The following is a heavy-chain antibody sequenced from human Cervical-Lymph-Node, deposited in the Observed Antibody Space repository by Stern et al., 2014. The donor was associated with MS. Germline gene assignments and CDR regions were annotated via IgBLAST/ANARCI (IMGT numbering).Heavy chain of an antibody. V-gene: IGHV4-39*01. CDR2: IYYSGST. J-gene: IGHJ4*02. CDR1: GDSITSSSYY. Sequence: QVQLEESGPGLVKPSETLSLTCTVSGDSITSSSYYWGWIRQPPGKGLEWIGTIYYSGSTYYNPSLKSRVTMSVDTSKNQFSLNLSFVTAADTAVYYCARSFPHYDILAGNRDINFDSWGQGTLVTVSS. CDR3: ARSFPHYDILAGNRDINFDS. D-gene: IGHD3-9*01.